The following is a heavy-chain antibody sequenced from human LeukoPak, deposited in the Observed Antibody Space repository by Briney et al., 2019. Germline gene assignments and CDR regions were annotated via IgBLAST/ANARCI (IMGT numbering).Heavy chain of an antibody. J-gene: IGHJ4*02. CDR2: IYSGGST. Sequence: PGGSLRLSXAASGFTVSSNYMSWVRQAPGKGLEWVAVIYSGGSTYYADSVKGRFTISRDNSKNTLYLQMNSLRAEDTAVYYCVSPPNSSGLGRDYWGQGTLVTVSS. CDR3: VSPPNSSGLGRDY. V-gene: IGHV3-53*01. D-gene: IGHD6-19*01. CDR1: GFTVSSNY.